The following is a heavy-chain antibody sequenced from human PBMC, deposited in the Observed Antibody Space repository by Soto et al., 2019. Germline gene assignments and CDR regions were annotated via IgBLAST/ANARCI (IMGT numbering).Heavy chain of an antibody. Sequence: QVQLQESGPGLVKPSETLSLTCTVSGGSISSYYWSWIRQPPGKGLEWIGYIYYSGSTNYNPSLKSLVTISVDTSKNQFSLKLSAVTAADTAVYYCARAKDADAESGMDVWGQGTTVTVSS. J-gene: IGHJ6*02. CDR2: IYYSGST. V-gene: IGHV4-59*01. CDR3: ARAKDADAESGMDV. CDR1: GGSISSYY.